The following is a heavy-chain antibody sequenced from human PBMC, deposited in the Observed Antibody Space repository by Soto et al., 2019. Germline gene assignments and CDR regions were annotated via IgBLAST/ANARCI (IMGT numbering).Heavy chain of an antibody. CDR1: GFTFGGSA. CDR3: TRHPNDYGDHAWYFDL. J-gene: IGHJ2*01. V-gene: IGHV3-73*01. Sequence: GGSLRLSCAASGFTFGGSAVHWVRQASGKGLEWLGRIRSKTYTYATAYGASVTGRFTISRDDSKNTAYLQMNSLKPEDTAVYFCTRHPNDYGDHAWYFDLWGRGTLVTVSS. CDR2: IRSKTYTYAT. D-gene: IGHD4-17*01.